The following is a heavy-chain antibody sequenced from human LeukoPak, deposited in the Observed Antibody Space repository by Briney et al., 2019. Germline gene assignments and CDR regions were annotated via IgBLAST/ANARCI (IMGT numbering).Heavy chain of an antibody. D-gene: IGHD3-10*01. J-gene: IGHJ5*02. CDR2: INHSGST. Sequence: SETLSLTCAVYGGTFSANCRSWLRQPPGKGLEWIGEINHSGSTNYNPFLKSRVTISVDTSKNQFSLKLSSVTAADTAVYYCARGDTKGRSYYGAGRRDNWFDQWGQGTPVTVSS. CDR3: ARGDTKGRSYYGAGRRDNWFDQ. CDR1: GGTFSANC. V-gene: IGHV4-34*01.